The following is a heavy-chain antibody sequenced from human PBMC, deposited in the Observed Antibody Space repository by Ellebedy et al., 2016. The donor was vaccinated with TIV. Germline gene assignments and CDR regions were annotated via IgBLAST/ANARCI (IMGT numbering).Heavy chain of an antibody. Sequence: AASVKVSCKASGGTFSSYAISWVRQAPGQGLEWMGRIIPILGIANYAQNFQGRVTITADKSTSTAYMELSSLRSEDTAVYYCATDLRYCSNDVCFKRYDAFDIWGQGTMVTVSS. J-gene: IGHJ3*02. V-gene: IGHV1-69*04. D-gene: IGHD2-8*01. CDR2: IIPILGIA. CDR3: ATDLRYCSNDVCFKRYDAFDI. CDR1: GGTFSSYA.